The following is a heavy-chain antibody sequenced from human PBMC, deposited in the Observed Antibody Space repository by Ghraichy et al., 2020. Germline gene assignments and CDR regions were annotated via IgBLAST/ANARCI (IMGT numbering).Heavy chain of an antibody. V-gene: IGHV3-30*02. CDR3: VKSGIFGDYNFAH. D-gene: IGHD4-17*01. Sequence: GGSLRLSCAASGFIFNNFGMHWIRQAPGKGLEWVSFIRYDGINKYYRDSVRGRFTVSRDNSKNTLYLQMDSLRAEDTAVYYCVKSGIFGDYNFAHWGQGTLVTVSS. CDR2: IRYDGINK. J-gene: IGHJ4*02. CDR1: GFIFNNFG.